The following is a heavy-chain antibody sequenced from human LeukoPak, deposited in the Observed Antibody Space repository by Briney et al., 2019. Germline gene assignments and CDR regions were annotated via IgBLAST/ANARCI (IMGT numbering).Heavy chain of an antibody. CDR2: MNPNSGNT. CDR3: ARLYPYYYDSSGCYYD. D-gene: IGHD3-22*01. CDR1: GYTFTSYD. V-gene: IGHV1-8*01. Sequence: ASVKVSCKASGYTFTSYDINWVRQATGQGLEWMGWMNPNSGNTGYAQKFQGRVTMTRNTSISTAYMELSSLRSEDTAVYYCARLYPYYYDSSGCYYDWGQGTLVTVSS. J-gene: IGHJ4*02.